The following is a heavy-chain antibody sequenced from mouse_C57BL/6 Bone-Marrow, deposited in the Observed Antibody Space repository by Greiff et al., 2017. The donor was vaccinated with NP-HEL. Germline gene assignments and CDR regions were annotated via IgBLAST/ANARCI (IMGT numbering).Heavy chain of an antibody. CDR3: SRSPYYYGSSYGNWYFDV. D-gene: IGHD1-1*01. V-gene: IGHV14-2*01. Sequence: EVQLQQSGAELVKPGASVKLSCTASGFNIKDYYMHWVKQRTEQGLEWIGRIDPEDGDTKYAPKFQGKATLTADTSSNTAYLQLSSLTSEDTAVYYCSRSPYYYGSSYGNWYFDVWGTGTTVTVSS. J-gene: IGHJ1*03. CDR2: IDPEDGDT. CDR1: GFNIKDYY.